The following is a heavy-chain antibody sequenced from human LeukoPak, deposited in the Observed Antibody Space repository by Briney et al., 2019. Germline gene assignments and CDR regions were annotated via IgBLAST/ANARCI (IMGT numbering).Heavy chain of an antibody. CDR3: ARAIDYYGSGSYYNPLDY. V-gene: IGHV1-2*02. D-gene: IGHD3-10*01. CDR1: GYTFTDYY. J-gene: IGHJ4*02. Sequence: ASVKVSCKASGYTFTDYYIHWVRQAPGQGLEWMGWINPNSGGTNYAQKFQGRVTMTRDTSISTAYMELSRLRSDDTAVYYCARAIDYYGSGSYYNPLDYWGQGTLVTVSS. CDR2: INPNSGGT.